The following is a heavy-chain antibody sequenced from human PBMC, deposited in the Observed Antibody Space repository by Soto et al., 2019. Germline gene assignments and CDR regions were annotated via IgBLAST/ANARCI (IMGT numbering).Heavy chain of an antibody. Sequence: QVQLVESGGGVVQPGRSLRLSCAASGFTFSRYGMHWVRQAPGKGLEWVAVMSYDGTDKYYTDSVKGRFTISRDNSKNTLYLQMNSLRVEDTAVYYCVKDYGGNSGDYYGMDVWGQGTTVTVSS. J-gene: IGHJ6*02. V-gene: IGHV3-30*18. CDR3: VKDYGGNSGDYYGMDV. CDR2: MSYDGTDK. CDR1: GFTFSRYG. D-gene: IGHD2-21*02.